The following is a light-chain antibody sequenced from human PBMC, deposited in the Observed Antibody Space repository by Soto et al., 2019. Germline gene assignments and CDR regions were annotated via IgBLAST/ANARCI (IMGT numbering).Light chain of an antibody. J-gene: IGKJ2*02. CDR2: DAY. CDR3: QQRRGT. CDR1: QSFRGL. Sequence: EVVLTQSPVTLSLSPGERATLSCRASQSFRGLLAWYQQKPGQAPRLLIYDAYNRATGIPARFSGSGSGTDFTLTISSLEPEDFAVYYCQQRRGTFGQGTKLEIK. V-gene: IGKV3-11*01.